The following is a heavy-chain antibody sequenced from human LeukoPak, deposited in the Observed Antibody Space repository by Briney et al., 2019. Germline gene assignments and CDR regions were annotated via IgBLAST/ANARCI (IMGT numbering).Heavy chain of an antibody. J-gene: IGHJ4*02. V-gene: IGHV4-30-4*08. CDR2: IYYSGST. D-gene: IGHD6-13*01. CDR3: ATQLPEIAAAGTFDY. Sequence: NPSETLSLTCTVSGGSISSGDYYWSWIRQPPGKGLEWIGYIYYSGSTYYNPSLKSRVTISVDTSKNQFSLKLSSVTAADTAVYYCATQLPEIAAAGTFDYWGQGTLVTVSS. CDR1: GGSISSGDYY.